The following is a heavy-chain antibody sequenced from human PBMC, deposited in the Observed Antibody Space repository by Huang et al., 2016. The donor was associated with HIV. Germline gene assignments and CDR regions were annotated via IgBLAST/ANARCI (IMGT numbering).Heavy chain of an antibody. CDR3: AKPYSGSSNQVFDY. V-gene: IGHV3-23*01. Sequence: EVRLLESGGRLVQSGDSLSLSCAASGCTFNIYAMSWVRQAPGKGLGWFAGISASGDTKNYPDSVKGRFTISRDNARSSLYLQMSSLGVEATDMYYCAKPYSGSSNQVFDYWGQGTMVTVSS. D-gene: IGHD1-26*01. CDR1: GCTFNIYA. CDR2: ISASGDTK. J-gene: IGHJ4*02.